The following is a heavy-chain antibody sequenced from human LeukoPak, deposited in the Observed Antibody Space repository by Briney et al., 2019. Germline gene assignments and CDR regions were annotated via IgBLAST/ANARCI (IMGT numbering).Heavy chain of an antibody. D-gene: IGHD3-22*01. V-gene: IGHV4-39*01. CDR3: ARHCSDSSGYGWFDP. J-gene: IGHJ5*02. CDR2: IYYSGST. CDR1: VGSISSSSYY. Sequence: SETLSLTCTVSVGSISSSSYYWGWIRQPPGKGLEWIGSIYYSGSTHYNPSLKSRVTISVDTSKNQFSLKLSSVTAADTAVYYCARHCSDSSGYGWFDPWGQGTLVTVSS.